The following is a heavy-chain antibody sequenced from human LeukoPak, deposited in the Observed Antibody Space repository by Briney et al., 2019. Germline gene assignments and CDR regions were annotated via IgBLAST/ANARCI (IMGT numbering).Heavy chain of an antibody. V-gene: IGHV3-23*01. Sequence: PGGSLRLSCAASGXTFSSYVMSWVRQAPGKGQEWVSAISGSGGSTYYADSVKGRFTVSRDNSKNTLYLQMNSLRAEDTAVYYCAKDAKYVFFDYWGQGTLVTVSS. CDR2: ISGSGGST. J-gene: IGHJ4*02. D-gene: IGHD4/OR15-4a*01. CDR1: GXTFSSYV. CDR3: AKDAKYVFFDY.